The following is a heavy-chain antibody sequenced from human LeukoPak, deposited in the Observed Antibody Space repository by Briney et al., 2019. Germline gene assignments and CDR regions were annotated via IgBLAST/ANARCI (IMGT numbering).Heavy chain of an antibody. J-gene: IGHJ3*02. CDR1: GGSISSSSYY. V-gene: IGHV4-39*07. D-gene: IGHD3-22*01. CDR2: IYYSGST. CDR3: ARELGPREFYYASVYFDAFDI. Sequence: SSETLSLTRTVSGGSISSSSYYWGWIRQPPGKGLEWIGSIYYSGSTYYNPSLKSRVTISVDTSKNQFSLKLSSVTAADTAVYYCARELGPREFYYASVYFDAFDIWGPGTMVTVSS.